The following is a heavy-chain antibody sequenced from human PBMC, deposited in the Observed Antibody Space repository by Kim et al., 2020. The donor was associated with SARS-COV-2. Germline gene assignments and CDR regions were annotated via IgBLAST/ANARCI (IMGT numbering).Heavy chain of an antibody. CDR2: IGRNGDT. J-gene: IGHJ6*03. CDR3: ARAPWSRTDSIKGYFYYT. D-gene: IGHD3-10*01. V-gene: IGHV3-13*04. CDR1: GFTVSIYD. Sequence: GGSLRLSCAASGFTVSIYDMHWVRQGRGKDLEWVSAIGRNGDTYYADSVKGRFTISRENAKNSLYLQINTLRAGDTAVYYCARAPWSRTDSIKGYFYYT.